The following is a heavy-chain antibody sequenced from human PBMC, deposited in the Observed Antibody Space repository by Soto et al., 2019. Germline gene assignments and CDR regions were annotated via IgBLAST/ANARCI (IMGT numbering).Heavy chain of an antibody. CDR1: GYSFTTYW. CDR2: MFPGDSDT. CDR3: ARVPDSSLGAMDF. V-gene: IGHV5-51*01. Sequence: PGESLKISCKGSGYSFTTYWIGWVRQLPGQGLEWMGVMFPGDSDTRYSPSFQGQVTMSADPSTNTAYLEWSSLKAADSAMYYCARVPDSSLGAMDFWGQGTTVTVSS. J-gene: IGHJ6*02. D-gene: IGHD6-19*01.